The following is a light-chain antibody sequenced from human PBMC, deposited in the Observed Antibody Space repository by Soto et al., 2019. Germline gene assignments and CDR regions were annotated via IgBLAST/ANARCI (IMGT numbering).Light chain of an antibody. Sequence: EIVMTQSPATQSVSPGERATLSCRASQSDSSNLAWYQQKPGQAPRLLIYGASTRATGIPARFSGSGSGTEFTLTISSLQSEDFAVYYCQQYNNWPLAFGQGTKVEIK. V-gene: IGKV3-15*01. CDR1: QSDSSN. CDR2: GAS. CDR3: QQYNNWPLA. J-gene: IGKJ1*01.